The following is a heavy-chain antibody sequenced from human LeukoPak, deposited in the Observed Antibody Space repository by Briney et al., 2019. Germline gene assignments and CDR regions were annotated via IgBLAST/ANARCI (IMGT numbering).Heavy chain of an antibody. CDR2: INPNTGDT. V-gene: IGHV1-2*02. CDR1: GYTFTGYY. J-gene: IGHJ4*02. Sequence: ASVKVSCKASGYTFTGYYMHWVRQAPGQGLEWMGWINPNTGDTNYAQKFQGRVTMTRDTSTSTACMELSRLTPDDTAVYYCARESSSSTWTFHYWGQGTLVTVSS. CDR3: ARESSSSTWTFHY. D-gene: IGHD6-13*01.